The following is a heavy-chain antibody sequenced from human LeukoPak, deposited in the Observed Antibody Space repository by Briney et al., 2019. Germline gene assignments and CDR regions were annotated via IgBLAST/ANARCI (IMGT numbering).Heavy chain of an antibody. D-gene: IGHD3-3*01. V-gene: IGHV4-31*03. CDR3: ARAPHNYDLWSGPVGMKPPPAMYYYYYYMDV. CDR1: GGSISSGGYY. Sequence: NPSETLSLTCTVSGGSISSGGYYWSWIRQHPGKGLEWIGYIYYSGSTYYNPSLKSRVTISVDTSKNQFSLKLSSVTAADTAVYYCARAPHNYDLWSGPVGMKPPPAMYYYYYYMDVWGKGTTVTVSS. CDR2: IYYSGST. J-gene: IGHJ6*03.